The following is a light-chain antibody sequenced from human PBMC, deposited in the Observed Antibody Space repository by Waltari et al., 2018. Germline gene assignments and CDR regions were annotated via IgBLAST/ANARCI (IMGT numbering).Light chain of an antibody. CDR3: QSYDTTLSVV. CDR1: TSNIGAGYD. Sequence: QSVLTQPPSVSGAPGPRVSISCTGSTSNIGAGYDVHWYQQGPGKAPKLIIYGTNTRPLGVPDRFFGSQYGTSASLAIIGLQAEDEGDYYCQSYDTTLSVVFGGGTKLTVL. CDR2: GTN. J-gene: IGLJ2*01. V-gene: IGLV1-40*01.